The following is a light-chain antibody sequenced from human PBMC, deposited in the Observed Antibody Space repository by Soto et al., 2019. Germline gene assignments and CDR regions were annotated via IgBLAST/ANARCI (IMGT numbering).Light chain of an antibody. CDR2: AAS. J-gene: IGKJ1*01. V-gene: IGKV1-27*01. CDR1: QGISND. CDR3: QNYNRAPRT. Sequence: IQMTQSPSSLSASVGDRVTITCRASQGISNDLAWYQQKPGKVPKLLIYAASTLESGVPSRFSGRGSGTDFALTISSLQPEDVATYYCQNYNRAPRTFGQGTKVDIK.